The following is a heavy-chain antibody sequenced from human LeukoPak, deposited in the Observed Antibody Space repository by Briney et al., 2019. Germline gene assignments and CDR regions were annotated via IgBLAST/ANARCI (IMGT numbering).Heavy chain of an antibody. CDR2: IYSGGST. V-gene: IGHV3-53*01. J-gene: IGHJ4*02. D-gene: IGHD6-19*01. Sequence: GGSLRLSRAASGFTVSSNYMSWVRQDPGKGLEWVSVIYSGGSTYYADSVKGRFTISRDNSKNTLYLQMNSLRAEATAVYYCARLLAGLFDYWGQGTLVTVSS. CDR1: GFTVSSNY. CDR3: ARLLAGLFDY.